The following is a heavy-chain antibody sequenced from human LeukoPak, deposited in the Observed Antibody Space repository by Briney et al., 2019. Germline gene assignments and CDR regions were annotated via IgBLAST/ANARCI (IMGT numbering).Heavy chain of an antibody. D-gene: IGHD3-3*01. CDR1: GYTFTSYD. CDR3: ARGGYDFWSGPNNWFDP. CDR2: MNPNSGNT. Sequence: ASVKVSCKASGYTFTSYDTNWVRQATGQGLEWMGWMNPNSGNTGYAQKFQGRVTMTRNTSISTAYMELSSLRSEDTAVYYCARGGYDFWSGPNNWFDPWGQGTLVTVSS. J-gene: IGHJ5*02. V-gene: IGHV1-8*01.